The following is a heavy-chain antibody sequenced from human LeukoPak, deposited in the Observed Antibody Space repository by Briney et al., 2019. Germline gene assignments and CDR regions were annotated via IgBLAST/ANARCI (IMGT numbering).Heavy chain of an antibody. D-gene: IGHD6-13*01. CDR2: ISSNGGST. CDR1: GFTFSSYA. V-gene: IGHV3-64D*06. Sequence: GGSLRLSCAASGFTFSSYAMHWVRQAPGKGLEYVSAISSNGGSTYYADSVKGRFTISRDNSKNTLYLQMSSLRAEDTAVYYCVKDSIAAAGFYFDYWGQGTLVTVSS. CDR3: VKDSIAAAGFYFDY. J-gene: IGHJ4*02.